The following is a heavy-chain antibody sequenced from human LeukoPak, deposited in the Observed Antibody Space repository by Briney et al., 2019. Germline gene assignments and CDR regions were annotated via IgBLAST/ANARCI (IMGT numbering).Heavy chain of an antibody. CDR3: ARDTRIGVVIMGFDP. CDR1: GFTFSSYA. J-gene: IGHJ5*02. CDR2: ISYDGSNK. Sequence: PGGSLGLSCAASGFTFSSYAMHWVRQAPGKGLEWVAVISYDGSNKYYADSVKGRFTISRDNSKNTLYLQMNSLRAEDTAVYYCARDTRIGVVIMGFDPWGQGTLVTVSS. D-gene: IGHD3-3*01. V-gene: IGHV3-30-3*01.